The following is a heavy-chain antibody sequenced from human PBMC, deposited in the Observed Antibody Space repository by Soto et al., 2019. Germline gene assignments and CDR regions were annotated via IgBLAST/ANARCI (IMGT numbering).Heavy chain of an antibody. J-gene: IGHJ4*02. D-gene: IGHD5-18*01. CDR3: AKDPVGAMGDYFDY. CDR2: IRGSGGST. V-gene: IGHV3-23*01. Sequence: GSLRLSCAASGFTFSSYAMSWVRQAPGKGLEWVSAIRGSGGSTYYADSVKGRFTIPRDNSKNTLYLQMNSLRAEDTAVYYCAKDPVGAMGDYFDYWGQGTLVTVSS. CDR1: GFTFSSYA.